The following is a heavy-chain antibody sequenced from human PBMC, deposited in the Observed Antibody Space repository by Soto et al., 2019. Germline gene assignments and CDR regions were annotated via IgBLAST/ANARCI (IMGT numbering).Heavy chain of an antibody. V-gene: IGHV3-43*01. CDR3: AKDIVPAAISYKGMDV. D-gene: IGHD2-2*01. J-gene: IGHJ6*02. CDR2: ISWDGGST. CDR1: GFTFDDYT. Sequence: PGGSLRLSCAASGFTFDDYTMHWVRQAPGKGLEWVSLISWDGGSTYYADSVKGRFTISRDNSKNSLYLQMNSLRTEDTALYYCAKDIVPAAISYKGMDVWGQGTTVTVSS.